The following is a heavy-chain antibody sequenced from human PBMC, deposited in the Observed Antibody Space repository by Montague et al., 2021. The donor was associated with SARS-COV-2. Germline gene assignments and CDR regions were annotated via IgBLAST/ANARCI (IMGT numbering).Heavy chain of an antibody. CDR2: IDYSGST. CDR1: GGSVSSGSYY. Sequence: SETLSLTCIVAGGSVSSGSYYWSWIRQPPGKGLEWIGYIDYSGSTNYXXXLERRVTISVDTSKNQFSLKLSSVTAADTAVYYCARDPWRITIFGVVTRYGMDVWGRGTTVTVSS. CDR3: ARDPWRITIFGVVTRYGMDV. V-gene: IGHV4-61*01. D-gene: IGHD3-3*01. J-gene: IGHJ6*02.